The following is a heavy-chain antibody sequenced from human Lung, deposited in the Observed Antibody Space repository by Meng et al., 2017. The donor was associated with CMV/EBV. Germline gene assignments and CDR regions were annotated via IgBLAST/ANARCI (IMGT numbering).Heavy chain of an antibody. V-gene: IGHV3-13*01. Sequence: GGSLRLSCTASGFTFSTYDFHWVRQATGKGLEWVSSIGTISDTYSKGFVKGRFINSREDAKNSVYLQMNGLRDGDTGLYYCARARSPTHSDYWGQGALVTVSS. CDR3: ARARSPTHSDY. J-gene: IGHJ4*02. CDR1: GFTFSTYD. CDR2: IGTISDT.